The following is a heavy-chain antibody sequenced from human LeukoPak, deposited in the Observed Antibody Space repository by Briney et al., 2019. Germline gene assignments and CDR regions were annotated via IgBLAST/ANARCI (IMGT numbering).Heavy chain of an antibody. CDR3: ARDPYGDYVQGRYYYGMDV. Sequence: PGRSLRLSCAASGFTFSSYGMHWVRQAPGKGLEWVADISYDGSNKYYADSVKGRFTISRDNSKNTLYLQMNSLRAEDTAVYYCARDPYGDYVQGRYYYGMDVWGQGTTVTVSS. CDR2: ISYDGSNK. V-gene: IGHV3-30*03. J-gene: IGHJ6*02. CDR1: GFTFSSYG. D-gene: IGHD4-17*01.